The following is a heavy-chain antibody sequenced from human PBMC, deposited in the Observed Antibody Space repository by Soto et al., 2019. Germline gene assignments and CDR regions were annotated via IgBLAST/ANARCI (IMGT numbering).Heavy chain of an antibody. D-gene: IGHD2-15*01. CDR1: VGSISSYY. CDR2: IYTSGST. Sequence: PSETLCVPCIFSVGSISSYYWSWIRQPAGKGLEWIGRIYTSGSTNDNPSLKSRVTMSVDTSKNQFSLKLSSVTAADPAVYYCATGRSGFDYWGQGTMVTVSS. V-gene: IGHV4-4*07. CDR3: ATGRSGFDY. J-gene: IGHJ4*02.